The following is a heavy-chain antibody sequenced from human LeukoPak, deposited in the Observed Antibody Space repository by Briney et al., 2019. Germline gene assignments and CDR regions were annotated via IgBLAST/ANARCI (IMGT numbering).Heavy chain of an antibody. Sequence: PGGSLRLSCAASGFTFSIYGMHWVRQAPGKGLEWVAVIWYDGSNKYYADSVKGRFTISRDNSKNTLYLQMNSLRAEDTAVYYCAKGRYSYGSGAFDIWGQGTVVTVSS. V-gene: IGHV3-33*06. CDR2: IWYDGSNK. CDR1: GFTFSIYG. J-gene: IGHJ3*02. CDR3: AKGRYSYGSGAFDI. D-gene: IGHD5-18*01.